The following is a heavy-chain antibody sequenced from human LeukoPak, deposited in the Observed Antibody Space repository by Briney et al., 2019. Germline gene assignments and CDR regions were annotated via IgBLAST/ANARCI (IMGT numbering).Heavy chain of an antibody. CDR2: IYHSGST. V-gene: IGHV4-30-2*01. D-gene: IGHD3-22*01. CDR1: GGSISSGGYS. J-gene: IGHJ4*02. CDR3: AVNPLGSSGYGTGLKVDY. Sequence: PSETLSLTCAVSGGSISSGGYSWSWLRQPPGKGLEWIGYIYHSGSTYYNPSLKSRVTISVDRSKNQFSLKLSSVTAADTAVYYCAVNPLGSSGYGTGLKVDYWGQGTLVTVSS.